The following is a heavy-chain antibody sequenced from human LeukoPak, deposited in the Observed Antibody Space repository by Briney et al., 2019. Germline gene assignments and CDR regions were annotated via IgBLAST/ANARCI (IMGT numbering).Heavy chain of an antibody. Sequence: GRSLRLSCAASGFTFSNHWMHWVRQAPGKGLVWVSRLNTDGSSTNYADSVKGRFTISRDNAKNTLYLQMNSLRAEDTALYYCARGQSQRLVNWLDPWGQGTLVTVSS. CDR2: LNTDGSST. D-gene: IGHD6-13*01. V-gene: IGHV3-74*01. CDR1: GFTFSNHW. CDR3: ARGQSQRLVNWLDP. J-gene: IGHJ5*02.